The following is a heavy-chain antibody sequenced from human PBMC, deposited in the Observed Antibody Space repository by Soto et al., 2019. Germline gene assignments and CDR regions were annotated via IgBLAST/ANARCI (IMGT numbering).Heavy chain of an antibody. Sequence: VQLVESGGGLVQPGESLRLSCAASGFTFSSYWMHWVRQAPGKGLVWVSRINSDGSSTSYAGSGKGRFTISRDNAKNTLYLQMNSLRAEDTAVYYCVRTSLVVAAATREDYWGQGTLVTVSS. CDR2: INSDGSST. V-gene: IGHV3-74*01. J-gene: IGHJ4*02. CDR3: VRTSLVVAAATREDY. CDR1: GFTFSSYW. D-gene: IGHD2-15*01.